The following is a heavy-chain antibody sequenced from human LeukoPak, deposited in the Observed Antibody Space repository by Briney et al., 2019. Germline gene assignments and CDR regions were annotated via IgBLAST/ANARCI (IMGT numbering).Heavy chain of an antibody. Sequence: GESLKISCKGSGYSFTSYWIGWVRQMPGKGLEWMGIIYPGDSDTRYSPSFQGQVTISADKSISTAYLQWSSLKASDTAMYYCARHRITMVRGVIRGHFDYWGRGTLVTVSS. D-gene: IGHD3-10*01. CDR3: ARHRITMVRGVIRGHFDY. J-gene: IGHJ4*02. CDR2: IYPGDSDT. CDR1: GYSFTSYW. V-gene: IGHV5-51*01.